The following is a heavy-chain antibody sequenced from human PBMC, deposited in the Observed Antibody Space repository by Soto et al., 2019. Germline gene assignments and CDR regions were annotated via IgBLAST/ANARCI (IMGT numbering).Heavy chain of an antibody. CDR1: GFTFSSYW. Sequence: EVQLVESGGGLVQPGGSLRLSCAASGFTFSSYWMTWVRQAPGRGLEWVANINEDGSVKGYVDSVKGRFTISRDNARNSLNLQMNSLRAEDTAVYYCARDIPKGARYLDYWGQGTLVTVSS. J-gene: IGHJ4*02. D-gene: IGHD1-26*01. V-gene: IGHV3-7*01. CDR3: ARDIPKGARYLDY. CDR2: INEDGSVK.